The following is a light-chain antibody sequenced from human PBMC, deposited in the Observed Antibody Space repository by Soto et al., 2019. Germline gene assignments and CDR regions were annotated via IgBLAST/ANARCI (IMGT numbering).Light chain of an antibody. CDR1: QSLAYSDGNTY. Sequence: DVVMTQSPLSLPVTLGQPASISCRSSQSLAYSDGNTYLNWFQQRPGQSPRRLIYKVSNRDSGVPDRFSGSGSDTDFTLKISRVEAGDVGVYYCMQGTLWPPYTFGQRTKLEIK. V-gene: IGKV2-30*01. CDR2: KVS. CDR3: MQGTLWPPYT. J-gene: IGKJ2*01.